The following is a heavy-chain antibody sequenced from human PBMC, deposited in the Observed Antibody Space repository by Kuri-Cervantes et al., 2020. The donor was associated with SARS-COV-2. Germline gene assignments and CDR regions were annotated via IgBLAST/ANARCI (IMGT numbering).Heavy chain of an antibody. J-gene: IGHJ5*02. CDR1: GYTFTSYD. V-gene: IGHV1-8*02. CDR3: ARDGAEIAVHNWFDP. CDR2: MNPNSGNT. D-gene: IGHD5-24*01. Sequence: ASVKVSCKASGYTFTSYDINWVRQATGQGLEWMGWMNPNSGNTGYAQKFQGRVTMTRNTSISTAYMELSSLRSEDTAVYYCARDGAEIAVHNWFDPWGQGTLVTVSS.